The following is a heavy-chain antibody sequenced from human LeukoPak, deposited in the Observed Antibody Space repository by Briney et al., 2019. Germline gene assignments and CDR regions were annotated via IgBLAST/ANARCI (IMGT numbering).Heavy chain of an antibody. CDR1: GFTFSRYW. J-gene: IGHJ6*02. D-gene: IGHD5-12*01. V-gene: IGHV3-7*05. Sequence: GGSLRLSCAASGFTFSRYWMSWVRQAPGRGLEWVANIKQDGSEKYYVDSVKGRFTISRDNAENALYLQMNSLRAEDTAVYYCARVNSGYGYARNYYGMDVWGQGTTVTVSS. CDR3: ARVNSGYGYARNYYGMDV. CDR2: IKQDGSEK.